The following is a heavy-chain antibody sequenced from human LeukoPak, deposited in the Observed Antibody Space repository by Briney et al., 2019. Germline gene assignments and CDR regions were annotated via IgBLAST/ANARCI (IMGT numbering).Heavy chain of an antibody. J-gene: IGHJ4*02. CDR3: ARSHRSFASGSGGF. V-gene: IGHV3-7*05. CDR1: RFTFSDYW. Sequence: PGGSLRLSCAASRFTFSDYWMSWVRQAPGKGLEWVANIKQDGSEKYYVDSVKGRFTISRGNAKNSLYLQMNSLRAEDTAVYYCARSHRSFASGSGGFWGQGTLVTVSS. D-gene: IGHD3-10*01. CDR2: IKQDGSEK.